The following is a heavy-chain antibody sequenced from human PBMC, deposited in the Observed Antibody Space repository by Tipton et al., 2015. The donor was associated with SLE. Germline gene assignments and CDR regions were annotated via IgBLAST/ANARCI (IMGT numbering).Heavy chain of an antibody. V-gene: IGHV3-30*18. D-gene: IGHD6-13*01. CDR1: GFTFSSYG. CDR2: IWYDGSNK. Sequence: SLRLSCAASGFTFSSYGMHWVRQAPGKGLEWVAVIWYDGSNKYYADSVKGRFTISRDNSKNTLYLQMNSLRAEDTAVYYCAKDSPIAAAKGWVDPWGQGNLVAVSS. J-gene: IGHJ5*02. CDR3: AKDSPIAAAKGWVDP.